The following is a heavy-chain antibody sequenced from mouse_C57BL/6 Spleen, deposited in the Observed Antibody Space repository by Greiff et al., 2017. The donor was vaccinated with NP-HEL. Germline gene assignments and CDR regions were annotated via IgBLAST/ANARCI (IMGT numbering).Heavy chain of an antibody. Sequence: QVQLQQSGPELVKPGASVKISCKASGYAFSSSWMNWVKQRPGKGLEWIGRIYPGDGDTNYNGKFKGKATLTADKSSSTAYMQRSSLTSEDSAVYFCAYYYGSSYDWYFDVWGTGTTVTVSS. V-gene: IGHV1-82*01. J-gene: IGHJ1*03. D-gene: IGHD1-1*01. CDR1: GYAFSSSW. CDR3: AYYYGSSYDWYFDV. CDR2: IYPGDGDT.